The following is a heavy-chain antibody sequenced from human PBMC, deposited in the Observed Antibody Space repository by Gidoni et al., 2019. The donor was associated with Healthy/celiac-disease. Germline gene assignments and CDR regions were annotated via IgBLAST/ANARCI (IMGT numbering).Heavy chain of an antibody. V-gene: IGHV3-48*01. D-gene: IGHD6-19*01. CDR3: ARAPVAGTRGYFDY. Sequence: EVQLVESGGGLVQPGGSLRLSCAASGFTFSSYSMNWVRQAPGKGLEWVSYISSSSSTIYYADSVKGRFTISRDNAKNSLYLQMNSLRAEDTAVYYCARAPVAGTRGYFDYWGQGTLVTVSS. J-gene: IGHJ4*02. CDR2: ISSSSSTI. CDR1: GFTFSSYS.